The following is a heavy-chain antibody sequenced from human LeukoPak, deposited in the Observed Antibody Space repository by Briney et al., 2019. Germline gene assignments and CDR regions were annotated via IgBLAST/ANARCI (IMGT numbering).Heavy chain of an antibody. CDR3: ARDGGYCSSTSCFNYYYYMDV. CDR1: GFTFSSYW. D-gene: IGHD2-2*01. CDR2: IKQDGSEK. V-gene: IGHV3-7*01. J-gene: IGHJ6*03. Sequence: PEGSLRLSCAASGFTFSSYWMSWVRQAPGKGLEWVANIKQDGSEKYYVDSVKGRFTISRDNAKNSLYLQMNSLRAEDTAVYYCARDGGYCSSTSCFNYYYYMDVWGKGTTVTVSS.